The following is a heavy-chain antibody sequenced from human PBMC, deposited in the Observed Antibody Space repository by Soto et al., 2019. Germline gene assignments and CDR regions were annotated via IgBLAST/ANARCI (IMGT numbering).Heavy chain of an antibody. CDR3: ARLLAAAGLIDY. Sequence: SETLSRTCTVSGGTINSYYWSWTRKTPGKGLEWIGYIYYSGSTNYNPSLKSRVTISVDTSKTQFSLKLSSVTAADTAVYYCARLLAAAGLIDYWGQGTLVTVSS. CDR2: IYYSGST. CDR1: GGTINSYY. V-gene: IGHV4-59*08. J-gene: IGHJ4*02. D-gene: IGHD6-13*01.